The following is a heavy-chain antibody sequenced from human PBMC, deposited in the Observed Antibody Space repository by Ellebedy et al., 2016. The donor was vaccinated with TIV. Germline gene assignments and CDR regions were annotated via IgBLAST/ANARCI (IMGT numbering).Heavy chain of an antibody. CDR1: GGTFSSYA. CDR3: ARGPPPGREFDY. Sequence: ASVKVSCKASGGTFSSYAISWVRQAPGQGLEWMGGIIPIFGTANYAQKFQGRVTITADESTSTAYMELSSLRSEDTAVYYCARGPPPGREFDYWGQGTLVTVSS. V-gene: IGHV1-69*13. J-gene: IGHJ4*02. CDR2: IIPIFGTA.